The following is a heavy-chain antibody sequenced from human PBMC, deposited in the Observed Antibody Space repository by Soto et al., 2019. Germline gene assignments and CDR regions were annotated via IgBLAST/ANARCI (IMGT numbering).Heavy chain of an antibody. J-gene: IGHJ4*02. D-gene: IGHD3-3*01. CDR2: ISTSGYTI. CDR1: GFTFSSFE. V-gene: IGHV3-48*03. Sequence: GGSLRLSCAASGFTFSSFEMNWVRQAPGKGLEWVSYISTSGYTIYYADSVKGRFTVSRDNTKNSLYLQMNSLGAEDTAVYYCARRPFWSGYLFDYWSQGTLVTVSS. CDR3: ARRPFWSGYLFDY.